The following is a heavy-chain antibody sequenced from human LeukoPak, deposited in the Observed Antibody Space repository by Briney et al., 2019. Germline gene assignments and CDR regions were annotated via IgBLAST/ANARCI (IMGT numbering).Heavy chain of an antibody. CDR2: ISAYNGNT. V-gene: IGHV1-18*01. J-gene: IGHJ5*02. CDR1: GYTFTSYG. CDR3: ARENSPRYYYGSGSYYNGDLGWFDP. D-gene: IGHD3-10*01. Sequence: GASVKVSCKASGYTFTSYGISWVRQAPGQGLEWMGWISAYNGNTNYAQKLQGRVTMTTDTSTSTAYMELRSLRSDDTAVYYCARENSPRYYYGSGSYYNGDLGWFDPWGQGTLVTVSS.